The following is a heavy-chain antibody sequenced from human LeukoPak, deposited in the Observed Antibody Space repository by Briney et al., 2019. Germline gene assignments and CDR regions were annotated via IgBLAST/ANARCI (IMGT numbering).Heavy chain of an antibody. V-gene: IGHV5-51*01. Sequence: GESLKISCRGSGYSFSNHWIAWVRQMPGKGLEWMGVIYPADSDARYSPSFRGQVTISADKSINTAYLQWGSLKTSDSAKYYCARRFDSRIKNAFDIWGPGTMVSVSS. CDR3: ARRFDSRIKNAFDI. D-gene: IGHD3-22*01. J-gene: IGHJ3*02. CDR1: GYSFSNHW. CDR2: IYPADSDA.